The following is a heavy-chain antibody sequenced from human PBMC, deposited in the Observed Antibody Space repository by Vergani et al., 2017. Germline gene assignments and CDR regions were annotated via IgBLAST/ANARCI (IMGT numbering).Heavy chain of an antibody. CDR1: GFTFSSYA. J-gene: IGHJ5*02. CDR2: ISGSGGST. CDR3: AKDILRVPAARDWFDP. Sequence: EVQLLESGGGLVQPGGSLRLSCAASGFTFSSYAMSWVRQAPGKGLEWVSAISGSGGSTYYADSVKGRVTISRDNSKNTLYLQMNSLRAEDTAVYYCAKDILRVPAARDWFDPWGQGTLVTVSS. D-gene: IGHD2-2*01. V-gene: IGHV3-23*01.